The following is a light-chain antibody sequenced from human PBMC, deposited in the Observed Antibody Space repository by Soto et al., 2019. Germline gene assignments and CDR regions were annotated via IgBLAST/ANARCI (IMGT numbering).Light chain of an antibody. CDR3: PAWDDSLNGHV. CDR1: SSNIGTSS. Sequence: QSVLTQPHSASGTPGQRVTISCSGSSSNIGTSSVQWFQQLPGTAPKLLISTTNQRPSGVPERFSGSKSGTSASLAISGLQSEDEADYYCPAWDDSLNGHVFGTGTKLTVL. V-gene: IGLV1-44*01. J-gene: IGLJ1*01. CDR2: TTN.